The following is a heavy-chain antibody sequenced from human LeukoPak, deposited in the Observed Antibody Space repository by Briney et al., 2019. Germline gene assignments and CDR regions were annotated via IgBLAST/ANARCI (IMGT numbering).Heavy chain of an antibody. Sequence: ASVKVSCKASGYTFTSHFMHWVRQAPGQGLEWVGIVSPRSGVTTYAQKFQGRITMTGDTSTSTVYMELRGLRSEDMAMYYCARSADGGSYIVDYWGQGTLVTVSS. CDR3: ARSADGGSYIVDY. V-gene: IGHV1-46*01. J-gene: IGHJ4*02. CDR2: VSPRSGVT. CDR1: GYTFTSHF. D-gene: IGHD1-26*01.